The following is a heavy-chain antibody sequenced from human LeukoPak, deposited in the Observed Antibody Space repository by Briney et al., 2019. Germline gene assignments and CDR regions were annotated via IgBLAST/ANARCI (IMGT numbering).Heavy chain of an antibody. D-gene: IGHD6-13*01. Sequence: QPGGSLRLSCAASGFTFSSYAMSWVRQAPGKGLEWVSAISGSGGSTYYADSAKGRFTISRDNSKNTLYLQMNSLRAEDTAVYYCAKTGLIAAAGTWWFDPWGQGTLVTVSS. V-gene: IGHV3-23*01. CDR1: GFTFSSYA. J-gene: IGHJ5*02. CDR2: ISGSGGST. CDR3: AKTGLIAAAGTWWFDP.